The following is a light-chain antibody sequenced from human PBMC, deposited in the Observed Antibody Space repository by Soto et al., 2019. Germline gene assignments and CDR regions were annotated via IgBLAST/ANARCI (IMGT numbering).Light chain of an antibody. CDR3: QHHWNLSYT. CDR1: QTVFYSPNNKNY. V-gene: IGKV4-1*01. Sequence: SCWSSQTVFYSPNNKNYLAWYQQRPGQPPKLLIYWASTRASGFPDRFSGSGSGTDFTLTISSLQAEDVAVYYCQHHWNLSYTSGKGTNLQIK. J-gene: IGKJ2*01. CDR2: WAS.